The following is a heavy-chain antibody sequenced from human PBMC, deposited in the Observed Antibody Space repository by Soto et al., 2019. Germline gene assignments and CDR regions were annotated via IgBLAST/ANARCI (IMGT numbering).Heavy chain of an antibody. V-gene: IGHV3-74*03. CDR3: ARDQSTGDWFDA. D-gene: IGHD2-2*01. CDR2: INGDGSDI. J-gene: IGHJ5*02. CDR1: GFAFSSYW. Sequence: EVPLVQSGGGLVQPGGSLRLSCGASGFAFSSYWMHWVRQVPGKGLVWVSRINGDGSDIKYADSVKGRFTISRDNAKNTVYLQMNSLRVEDTAVYYCARDQSTGDWFDAWGQGTLVTVSS.